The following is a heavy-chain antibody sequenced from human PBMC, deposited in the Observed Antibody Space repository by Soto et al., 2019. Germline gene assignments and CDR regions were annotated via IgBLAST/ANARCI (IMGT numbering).Heavy chain of an antibody. D-gene: IGHD6-13*01. Sequence: GGSLRLSCAASGFTFSSYAMSWVRQAPGKELEWVSAISGSGGSTFYADSVKGRFTISRDNSKNTLYLQMNRLRAEDTAVYYCAKDRTAAGGQTLRDFDYWGQGTLVTVSS. CDR1: GFTFSSYA. J-gene: IGHJ4*02. V-gene: IGHV3-23*01. CDR2: ISGSGGST. CDR3: AKDRTAAGGQTLRDFDY.